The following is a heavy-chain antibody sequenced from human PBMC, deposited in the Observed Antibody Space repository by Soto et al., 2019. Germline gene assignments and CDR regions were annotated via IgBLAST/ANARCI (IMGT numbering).Heavy chain of an antibody. V-gene: IGHV3-7*03. J-gene: IGHJ4*02. CDR1: GFTFSNSW. CDR2: MNQDGSEK. Sequence: GGSLRLSCAASGFTFSNSWMTWVRQAPGKGLEWVADMNQDGSEKYYEDSVKGRFTISRDNAKNSLSLQMNSLRAEDTAVYFCARDNRGTFDYWGQGALVTVSS. CDR3: ARDNRGTFDY. D-gene: IGHD7-27*01.